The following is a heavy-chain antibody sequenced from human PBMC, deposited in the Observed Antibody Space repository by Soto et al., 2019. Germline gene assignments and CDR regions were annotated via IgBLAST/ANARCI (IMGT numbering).Heavy chain of an antibody. D-gene: IGHD4-17*01. CDR1: GGSISSGGYY. CDR3: ARGGYGAPLDY. Sequence: QVQLQESGPGLVKPSQTLSLTCTVSGGSISSGGYYWSWIRQHPGKGLEWIGYIYYSGSTYYNPSLRSXXTXSXXTSKNQFSLKLRSVPAADTAVHYCARGGYGAPLDYWGQGTLVTVSS. V-gene: IGHV4-31*03. J-gene: IGHJ4*02. CDR2: IYYSGST.